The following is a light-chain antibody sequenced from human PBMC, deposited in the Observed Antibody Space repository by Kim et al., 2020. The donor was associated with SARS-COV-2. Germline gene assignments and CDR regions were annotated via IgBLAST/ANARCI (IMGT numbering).Light chain of an antibody. J-gene: IGLJ2*01. Sequence: QSVLTQPPSASGTPGQRVTISCSGSSSNIGINTVNWYQQLPGTAPKLLIYTNNQRPSGVPDRFSGSKSGTSASLAISGLQSEDEADYYCATWDDSLNDVLFGGGTQLTVL. CDR2: TNN. CDR3: ATWDDSLNDVL. CDR1: SSNIGINT. V-gene: IGLV1-44*01.